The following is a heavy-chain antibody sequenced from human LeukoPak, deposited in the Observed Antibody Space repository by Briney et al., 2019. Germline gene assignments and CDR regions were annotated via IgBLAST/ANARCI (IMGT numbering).Heavy chain of an antibody. D-gene: IGHD2-2*01. Sequence: ASVKVSCKASGYSFTSYGICWVRQAPGQGLEWMGWISGNNGNTNYAQKFQGRVTMTTETSTSTAYMELRSLRSDDTAVYYCARELVVPAAMRGYYYYYGMDVWGQGTTVTVSS. CDR1: GYSFTSYG. CDR2: ISGNNGNT. CDR3: ARELVVPAAMRGYYYYYGMDV. V-gene: IGHV1-18*01. J-gene: IGHJ6*02.